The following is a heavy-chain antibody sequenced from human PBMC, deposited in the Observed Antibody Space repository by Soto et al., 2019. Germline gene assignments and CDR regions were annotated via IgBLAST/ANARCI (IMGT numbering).Heavy chain of an antibody. CDR2: VSSGGGT. CDR3: AKRRGAGGHFDY. D-gene: IGHD2-15*01. CDR1: GFTFCTYA. J-gene: IGHJ4*02. Sequence: EVELLESGGGLVQPEGSLRLSCAASGFTFCTYAMGWVRQAPGKGLEWVSVVSSGGGTHYADSVKGRFTVSRDNSKNTLSLQMNSLRADDTAVYYCAKRRGAGGHFDYWGQGALVTVSS. V-gene: IGHV3-23*01.